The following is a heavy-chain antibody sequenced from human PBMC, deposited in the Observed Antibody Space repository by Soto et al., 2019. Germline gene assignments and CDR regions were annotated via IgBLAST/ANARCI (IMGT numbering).Heavy chain of an antibody. J-gene: IGHJ4*02. CDR3: ASSEGIAAAGPYFDY. CDR1: GGTFSSYT. V-gene: IGHV1-69*02. Sequence: SVKVSCKASGGTFSSYTISWVRQAPGQGLEWMGRIIPILGIANYAQKFQGRVTITADKSTSTAYMELSSLRSEDTAVYYCASSEGIAAAGPYFDYWGQGTLVTVSS. CDR2: IIPILGIA. D-gene: IGHD6-13*01.